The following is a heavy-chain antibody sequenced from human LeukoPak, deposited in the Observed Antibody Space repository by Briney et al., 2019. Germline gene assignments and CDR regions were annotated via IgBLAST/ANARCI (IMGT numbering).Heavy chain of an antibody. CDR1: GGSMINYF. CDR2: IFTSGST. J-gene: IGHJ4*02. V-gene: IGHV4-4*07. Sequence: SETLSLTCTVSGGSMINYFWSWIRQPAGKGLEWIGRIFTSGSTHYNPSLKSRVTMSVDTSKNQISLKLNSLTAADTAVYYCARDSSGYLESFDYWGQGTLVTVSS. D-gene: IGHD3-22*01. CDR3: ARDSSGYLESFDY.